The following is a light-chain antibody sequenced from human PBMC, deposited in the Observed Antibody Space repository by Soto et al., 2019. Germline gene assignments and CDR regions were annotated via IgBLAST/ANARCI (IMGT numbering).Light chain of an antibody. Sequence: QSALTQPASVSGSPGQSITISCTGTNSDIGAYVFVSWYQQHPGKAPKLIIYEVSNRPSGVSSRFSGSKSGYTASLTISGLQSEDESDYYCSAFTTNSTVIFGGGTKVTVL. CDR2: EVS. J-gene: IGLJ2*01. V-gene: IGLV2-14*01. CDR3: SAFTTNSTVI. CDR1: NSDIGAYVF.